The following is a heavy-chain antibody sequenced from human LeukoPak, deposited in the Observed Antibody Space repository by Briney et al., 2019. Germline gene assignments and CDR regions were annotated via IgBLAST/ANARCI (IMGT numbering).Heavy chain of an antibody. Sequence: SETLSLTCTVSGGSISSSSYYWGWIRQPPGKGLEWIGSIYYSGSTYYNPSLKSRVTISVDTSKIQFSLKLSSVTAADTAVYYCARSYGSGSHFDYWGQGTLVTVSS. J-gene: IGHJ4*02. CDR2: IYYSGST. D-gene: IGHD3-10*01. CDR3: ARSYGSGSHFDY. CDR1: GGSISSSSYY. V-gene: IGHV4-39*07.